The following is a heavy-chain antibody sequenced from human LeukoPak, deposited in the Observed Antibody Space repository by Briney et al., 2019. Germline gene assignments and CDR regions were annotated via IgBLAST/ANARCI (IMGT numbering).Heavy chain of an antibody. CDR3: AKGGVVPAAIYYY. V-gene: IGHV3-30*18. Sequence: GGSLRLSCAASGFTFSSYGMHWVRQAPGKGLEWVAVISYDGSNKYYADSVKGRFTISRDNSKNTLYLQMNSLRAEDTAVYYCAKGGVVPAAIYYYWGQGTLVTVSS. J-gene: IGHJ4*02. CDR2: ISYDGSNK. CDR1: GFTFSSYG. D-gene: IGHD2-2*01.